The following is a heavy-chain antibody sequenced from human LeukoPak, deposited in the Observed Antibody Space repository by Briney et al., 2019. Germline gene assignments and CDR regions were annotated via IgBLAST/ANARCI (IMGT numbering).Heavy chain of an antibody. V-gene: IGHV3-23*01. CDR3: AKDQERWLVTMPFDY. CDR2: ISGSGGST. Sequence: GGSLRLSCAASGFTFSSYAMSWVRQAPGKGLEWVSAISGSGGSTYYADSVKGRFTISRDNSKNTLYLQMNSLRAEDTAVYYCAKDQERWLVTMPFDYWGQGTLVTVSS. CDR1: GFTFSSYA. J-gene: IGHJ4*02. D-gene: IGHD6-19*01.